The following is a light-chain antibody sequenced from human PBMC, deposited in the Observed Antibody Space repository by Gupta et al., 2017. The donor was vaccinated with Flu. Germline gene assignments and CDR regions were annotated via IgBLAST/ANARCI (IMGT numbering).Light chain of an antibody. Sequence: QSSLTLPPPVSGAPGQSVTISCADITSGIGAYYVSWYQQHPGKAPKLIIYDDDTRPSGVPDRFSASKSGNTASLTISGLQAGDEADYYCCSYAGFYTRVFGGGTKLTVL. J-gene: IGLJ3*02. CDR3: CSYAGFYTRV. CDR2: DDD. V-gene: IGLV2-11*01. CDR1: TSGIGAYY.